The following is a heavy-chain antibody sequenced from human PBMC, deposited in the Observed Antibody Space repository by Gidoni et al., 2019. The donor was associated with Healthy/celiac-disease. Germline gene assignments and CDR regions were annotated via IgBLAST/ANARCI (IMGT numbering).Heavy chain of an antibody. Sequence: QLVESGGGVVQPGRSLRLSCAASGFTFSSYGMHWVRQAPGKGLEWVAVISYDGSNKYYADSVKGRFTISRDNSKNTLYLQMNSLRAEDTAVYYCASWYSSSWYGWFDPWGQGTLVTVSS. CDR3: ASWYSSSWYGWFDP. CDR1: GFTFSSYG. CDR2: ISYDGSNK. V-gene: IGHV3-30*03. J-gene: IGHJ5*02. D-gene: IGHD6-13*01.